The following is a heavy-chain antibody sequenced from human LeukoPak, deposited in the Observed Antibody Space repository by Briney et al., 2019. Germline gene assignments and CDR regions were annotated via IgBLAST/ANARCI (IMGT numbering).Heavy chain of an antibody. Sequence: PGGSLRLSCAASGFTFNTYSLDWVRQAPGKGLEWVSSISHNSNYIYYADSVKGRFTVSRDNAKNSLFLQMNSLRAEDTAVYYCVIGVENWGQGTLVTVSS. CDR3: VIGVEN. CDR1: GFTFNTYS. CDR2: ISHNSNYI. J-gene: IGHJ4*02. V-gene: IGHV3-21*01.